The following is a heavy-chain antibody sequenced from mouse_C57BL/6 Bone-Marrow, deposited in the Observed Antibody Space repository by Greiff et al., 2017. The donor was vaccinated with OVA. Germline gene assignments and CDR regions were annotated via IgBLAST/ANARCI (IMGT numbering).Heavy chain of an antibody. Sequence: VQLKESGPVLVKPGASVKMSCKASGYTFTDYYMNWVKQSHGKSLEWIGVINPYNGGTSYNQKFKGKATLTVDKSSSTAYMELNSLTSEDSAVYYCARDWTDYWGQGTTLTVSS. V-gene: IGHV1-19*01. J-gene: IGHJ2*01. CDR1: GYTFTDYY. D-gene: IGHD3-3*01. CDR2: INPYNGGT. CDR3: ARDWTDY.